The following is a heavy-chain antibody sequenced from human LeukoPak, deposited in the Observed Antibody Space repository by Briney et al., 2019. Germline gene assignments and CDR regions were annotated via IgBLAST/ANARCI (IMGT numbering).Heavy chain of an antibody. CDR3: ARHIGGGIEDMDI. Sequence: SETLSLTCTVSGGSIGTYYWSWVRQSPGTGLEWIGYIYVTGTRYNPYLQSRVTISVDRSRNQFFLKMTSVTAADTAVYYCARHIGGGIEDMDIWGRGTKVTVSS. CDR2: IYVTGT. CDR1: GGSIGTYY. V-gene: IGHV4-59*08. D-gene: IGHD3-16*02. J-gene: IGHJ6*03.